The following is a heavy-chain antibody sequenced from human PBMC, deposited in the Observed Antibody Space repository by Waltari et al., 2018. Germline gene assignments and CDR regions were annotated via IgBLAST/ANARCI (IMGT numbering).Heavy chain of an antibody. CDR2: ISAYNGNT. D-gene: IGHD3-22*01. CDR3: ARFGGLIVGAGAFDI. V-gene: IGHV1-18*01. J-gene: IGHJ3*02. Sequence: QVQLVQSGAEVKKPGASVKVLCKASGYTFTSYGCRWVRRAPGQGLEWMGWISAYNGNTNYAQKLQGRATMTTDTSTSTAYMELRSLRSDDTAVYYCARFGGLIVGAGAFDIWCQGTMVTVSS. CDR1: GYTFTSYG.